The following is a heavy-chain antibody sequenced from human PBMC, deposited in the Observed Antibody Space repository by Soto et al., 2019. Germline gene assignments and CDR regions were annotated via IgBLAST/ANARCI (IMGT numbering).Heavy chain of an antibody. CDR3: ARGFSGYTNSWPY. Sequence: GESLKISCKGSGYSFTTYWIAWVRQRPGKGLEWMGIIYPGDSDTRYSPSFQGQVTISADKSISTAYLQWNSLKASDTAMYYCARGFSGYTNSWPYWGQGTLVTVSS. V-gene: IGHV5-51*01. CDR1: GYSFTTYW. CDR2: IYPGDSDT. D-gene: IGHD6-13*01. J-gene: IGHJ4*02.